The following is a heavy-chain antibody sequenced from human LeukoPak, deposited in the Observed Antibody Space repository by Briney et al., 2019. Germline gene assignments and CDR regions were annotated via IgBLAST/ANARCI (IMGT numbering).Heavy chain of an antibody. Sequence: PSETLSLTCTVSGGSISSSSYYWGWIRQPPGKGLEWIGYIYYSGSTNYNPSLKSRVTISVDTSKNQFSLKLSSVTAADTAVYYCARDASVLEDSSGSYAFDIWGQGTMVTVSS. CDR1: GGSISSSSYY. J-gene: IGHJ3*02. CDR2: IYYSGST. V-gene: IGHV4-61*01. CDR3: ARDASVLEDSSGSYAFDI. D-gene: IGHD3-22*01.